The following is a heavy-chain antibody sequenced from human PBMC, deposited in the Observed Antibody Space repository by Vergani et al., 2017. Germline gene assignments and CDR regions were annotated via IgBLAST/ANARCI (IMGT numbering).Heavy chain of an antibody. J-gene: IGHJ6*02. CDR3: ARVGDVQDHYGSGREYYGMDV. V-gene: IGHV7-4-1*02. CDR1: VYTFTSYA. D-gene: IGHD3-10*01. CDR2: INTNTGNP. Sequence: QVQLVQSGSELKKPGASVKVSCKASVYTFTSYAMNWVRQAPGQGLEWMGWINTNTGNPTYALGFTGRFVFSLDTSVSTAYLQISSLKAEDTSVYYCARVGDVQDHYGSGREYYGMDVWGQ.